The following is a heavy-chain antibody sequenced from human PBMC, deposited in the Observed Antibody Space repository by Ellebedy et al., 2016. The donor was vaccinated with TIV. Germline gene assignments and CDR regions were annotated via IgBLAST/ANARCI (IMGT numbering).Heavy chain of an antibody. CDR3: ALDCTSSSCYNDH. V-gene: IGHV1-18*01. CDR1: GYSFTSVA. J-gene: IGHJ4*02. Sequence: ASVKVSXXVPGYSFTSVAIAWVRQAPGQGLEWMGWISGYNGDTNYAQKFQGRATMTIDTSTTTAHLEVRSLRSDDTAVYYCALDCTSSSCYNDHWGQGTLVTVSS. CDR2: ISGYNGDT. D-gene: IGHD2-2*02.